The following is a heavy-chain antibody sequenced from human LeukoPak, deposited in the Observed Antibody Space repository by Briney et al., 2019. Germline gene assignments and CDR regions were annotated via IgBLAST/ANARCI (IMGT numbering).Heavy chain of an antibody. V-gene: IGHV3-21*01. J-gene: IGHJ6*03. D-gene: IGHD3-3*01. CDR2: ISSSSSYI. Sequence: GGSLRLSCAASGFTFSSYSMNWVRQAPGKGLEWVSSISSSSSYIYYADSVKGRFTISRDNAKNSLYLQMNSLRAEDTAVYYCARETILRFLEWSPGLYYMDVWGKGTTVTVSS. CDR1: GFTFSSYS. CDR3: ARETILRFLEWSPGLYYMDV.